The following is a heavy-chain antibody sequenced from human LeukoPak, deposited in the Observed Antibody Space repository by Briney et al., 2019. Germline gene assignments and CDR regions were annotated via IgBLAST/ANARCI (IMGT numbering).Heavy chain of an antibody. J-gene: IGHJ4*02. Sequence: GGSLRLSCAASGFTFSNYDMIWVRQAPGKGLEWVSYISRTSHTIYYADSVKGRFTISRDNAKNSLYLQVNSLRVEDTAVYSCARYLGGWSFDYWGQGTLVTVSS. V-gene: IGHV3-48*01. D-gene: IGHD6-19*01. CDR1: GFTFSNYD. CDR2: ISRTSHTI. CDR3: ARYLGGWSFDY.